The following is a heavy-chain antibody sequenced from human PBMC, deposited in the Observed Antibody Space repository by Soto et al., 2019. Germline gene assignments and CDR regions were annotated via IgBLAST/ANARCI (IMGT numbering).Heavy chain of an antibody. D-gene: IGHD4-17*01. CDR3: AREPDYGDSSYYYGMDV. CDR2: ISSSSSYI. Sequence: GGSLRLSCAASGFTFSSYSMNWVRQAPGKGLEWVSSISSSSSYIYYADSVKGRFTISRDNAKNSLYLQMNSLRAEDTAVYYCAREPDYGDSSYYYGMDVWGQGTTVTVSS. V-gene: IGHV3-21*01. CDR1: GFTFSSYS. J-gene: IGHJ6*02.